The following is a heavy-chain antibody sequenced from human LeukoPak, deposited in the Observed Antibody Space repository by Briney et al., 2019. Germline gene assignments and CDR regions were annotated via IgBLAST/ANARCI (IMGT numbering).Heavy chain of an antibody. J-gene: IGHJ4*02. D-gene: IGHD6-13*01. Sequence: KAGGSLRLSCVASGLIFSSYTMNWVRQTPGKGLECVSSMSSGGSHIYYADSVKGRFTISRDNAKNSLYLQMNSLRAEDTAVYYCARVMASSSRAFDYWGQGTLVTVSS. V-gene: IGHV3-21*01. CDR2: MSSGGSHI. CDR1: GLIFSSYT. CDR3: ARVMASSSRAFDY.